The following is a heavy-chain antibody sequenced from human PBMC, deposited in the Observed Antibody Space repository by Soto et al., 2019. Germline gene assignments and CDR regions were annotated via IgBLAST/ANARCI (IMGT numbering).Heavy chain of an antibody. CDR2: IIPIFGTA. D-gene: IGHD6-19*01. J-gene: IGHJ3*02. CDR3: AIAVAGRPDAFDI. CDR1: GGTFSSYA. Sequence: ASVKVSCKASGGTFSSYAISWVRQAPGQGLEWMGGIIPIFGTANYAQKFQGRVTITADESTSTAYMELSSLRSEDTAVYYCAIAVAGRPDAFDIWGQGTMVTVSS. V-gene: IGHV1-69*13.